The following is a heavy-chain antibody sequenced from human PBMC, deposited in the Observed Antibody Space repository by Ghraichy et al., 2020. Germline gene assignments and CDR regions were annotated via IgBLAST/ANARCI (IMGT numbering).Heavy chain of an antibody. CDR3: AKDVYYYDSSGYYYPFDY. V-gene: IGHV3-23*01. J-gene: IGHJ4*02. CDR2: ISGSGGST. D-gene: IGHD3-22*01. CDR1: GFTFSSYA. Sequence: GGSLRLSCAASGFTFSSYAMSWVRQAPGKGLEWVSAISGSGGSTYYADSVKGRFTISRDNSKNTLYLQMNSLRAEDTAVYYCAKDVYYYDSSGYYYPFDYWGQGTLVTVSS.